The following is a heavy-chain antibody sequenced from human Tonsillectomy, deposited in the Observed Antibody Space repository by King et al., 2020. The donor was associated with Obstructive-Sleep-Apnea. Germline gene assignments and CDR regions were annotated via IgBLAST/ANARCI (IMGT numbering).Heavy chain of an antibody. CDR3: ARSRITMVRGVIKGYNWFDP. V-gene: IGHV5-51*01. CDR1: GYSFTSYW. CDR2: IYPGDSDT. Sequence: VQLVESGAEVKKPGESLKISCKGSGYSFTSYWIGWVRQMPGKGLEWMGIIYPGDSDTRYSPSFQGQVTISADKSISTAYLQWSSLKASDTAMYYCARSRITMVRGVIKGYNWFDPWGQGTLVTVSS. J-gene: IGHJ5*02. D-gene: IGHD3-10*01.